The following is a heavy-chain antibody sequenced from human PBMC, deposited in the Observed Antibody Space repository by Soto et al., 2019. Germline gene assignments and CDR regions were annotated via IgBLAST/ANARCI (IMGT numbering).Heavy chain of an antibody. CDR2: IYYSGST. V-gene: IGHV4-59*01. CDR1: GGSISSYY. D-gene: IGHD3-9*01. CDR3: AREGYDDILTGHRGSYYYGMDV. Sequence: KTSETLSLTCTVSGGSISSYYWSWIRQPPGKGLEWIGYIYYSGSTNYNPSLKSRVTISVDTSKNQFSLKLSSVTAADTAVYYCAREGYDDILTGHRGSYYYGMDVWGQGTTVTVSS. J-gene: IGHJ6*02.